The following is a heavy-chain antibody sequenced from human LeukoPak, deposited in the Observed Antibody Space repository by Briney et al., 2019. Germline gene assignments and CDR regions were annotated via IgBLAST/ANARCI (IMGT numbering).Heavy chain of an antibody. J-gene: IGHJ3*02. CDR2: INPSGGST. CDR1: GYTFTRYY. D-gene: IGHD3-3*01. Sequence: ASVKVSCKASGYTFTRYYMHWVRQAPGQGLEWMGIINPSGGSTSYAQKFQGRVTMTRDTSTSTVYMELSSLRSEDTAVYYCARERITIFGVVIHDAFDIWGQGTMVTVSS. V-gene: IGHV1-46*01. CDR3: ARERITIFGVVIHDAFDI.